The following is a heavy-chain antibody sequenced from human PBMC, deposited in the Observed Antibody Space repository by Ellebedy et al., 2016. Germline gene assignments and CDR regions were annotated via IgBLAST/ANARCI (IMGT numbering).Heavy chain of an antibody. J-gene: IGHJ4*02. CDR3: ARFVLDCGGDCCSPYFDQ. V-gene: IGHV3-11*06. D-gene: IGHD2-21*02. Sequence: DSVKGRFTISRDNAKNSLYLQMNSLRAEDTAVYYCARFVLDCGGDCCSPYFDQWGQGTLVTVSS.